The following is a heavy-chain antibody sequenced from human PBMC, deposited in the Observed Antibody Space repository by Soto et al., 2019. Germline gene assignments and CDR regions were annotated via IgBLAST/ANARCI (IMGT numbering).Heavy chain of an antibody. V-gene: IGHV3-30*18. CDR3: AKDGIVVVTVPRGAFDI. D-gene: IGHD3-22*01. J-gene: IGHJ3*02. Sequence: GGSLRLSCAASGFTFSSYGMHWVRQAPGKGLEWVAVISYDGSNKYYADSVKGRFTISRDNSKNTLYLQMNSLRAEDTAVYYCAKDGIVVVTVPRGAFDIWGQGTMVTVSS. CDR1: GFTFSSYG. CDR2: ISYDGSNK.